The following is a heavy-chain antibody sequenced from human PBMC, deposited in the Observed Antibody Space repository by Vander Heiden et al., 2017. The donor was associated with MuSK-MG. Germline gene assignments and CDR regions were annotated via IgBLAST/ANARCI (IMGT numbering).Heavy chain of an antibody. D-gene: IGHD3-22*01. J-gene: IGHJ3*02. CDR1: GYSFTSYW. Sequence: EVQLVQSGAEVKKPGESLKISCKGSGYSFTSYWIGWVRQMPGKGLEWMGIIYPGDSDTRYSPSFQGQVTISADKSISTAYLQWSSLKASDTAMYYCARSTYYYYSSGYFSPDAFDIWGQGTMVTVSS. CDR3: ARSTYYYYSSGYFSPDAFDI. V-gene: IGHV5-51*01. CDR2: IYPGDSDT.